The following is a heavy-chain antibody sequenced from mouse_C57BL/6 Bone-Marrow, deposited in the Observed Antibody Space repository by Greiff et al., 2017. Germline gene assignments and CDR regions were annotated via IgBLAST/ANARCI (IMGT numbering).Heavy chain of an antibody. V-gene: IGHV5-4*01. CDR2: ISDGGSYT. CDR3: AREVYYYDEGYWDFDV. D-gene: IGHD2-4*01. J-gene: IGHJ1*03. CDR1: GFTFSSYA. Sequence: DVMLVESGGGLVKPGGSLKLSCAASGFTFSSYAMSWVRQTPEKRLEWVATISDGGSYTYYPDNVKGRFTISRDNAKNNLYLQISHLKSEDTAMYYGAREVYYYDEGYWDFDVWGTGTTVTVSS.